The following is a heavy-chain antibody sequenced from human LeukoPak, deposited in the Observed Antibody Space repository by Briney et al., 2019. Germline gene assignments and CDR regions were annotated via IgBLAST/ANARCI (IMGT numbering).Heavy chain of an antibody. D-gene: IGHD3-22*01. CDR2: IYYSGST. CDR3: AREDSSGYYVVDY. CDR1: GGSISSSSYY. V-gene: IGHV4-39*07. J-gene: IGHJ4*02. Sequence: SETLSLTCTVSGGSISSSSYYWGWIRQPPGKGLEWIGSIYYSGSTYYNPFLKSRVTISVDTSKNQFSLKLSSVTAADTAVYYCAREDSSGYYVVDYWGQGTLVTVSS.